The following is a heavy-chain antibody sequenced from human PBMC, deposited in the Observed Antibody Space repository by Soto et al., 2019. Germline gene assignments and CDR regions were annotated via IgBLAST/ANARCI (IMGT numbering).Heavy chain of an antibody. CDR1: GFTVSNTG. CDR3: ARDPCFSCGSIPYLDY. V-gene: IGHV3-33*01. CDR2: IWYDGNTK. J-gene: IGHJ4*02. D-gene: IGHD2-2*01. Sequence: QVQLVESGGGVVQPGRSLRLSCAASGFTVSNTGMHWVRQAPGKGLEWVAVIWYDGNTKYYEDSVKGRFTISRDNSMNTFNLQMNRLRAEDTAVYYCARDPCFSCGSIPYLDYWGQGTLVTVSS.